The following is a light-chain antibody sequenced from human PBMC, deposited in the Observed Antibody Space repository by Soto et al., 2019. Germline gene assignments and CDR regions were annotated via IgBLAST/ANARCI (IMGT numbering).Light chain of an antibody. CDR3: SSYAGSNNLGV. CDR2: EVS. CDR1: SSDVGGYNY. Sequence: QSALTQPPSASGSPGPSVTISCTGTSSDVGGYNYVSWYQQHPGKAPKLMIYEVSKRPSGVPDRFSGSKSGNTASLTVSGLQAEDEADYYCSSYAGSNNLGVFGGGTQLTVL. J-gene: IGLJ7*01. V-gene: IGLV2-8*01.